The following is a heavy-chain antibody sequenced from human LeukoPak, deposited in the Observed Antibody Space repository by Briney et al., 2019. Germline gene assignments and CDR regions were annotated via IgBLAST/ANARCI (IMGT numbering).Heavy chain of an antibody. CDR1: GFTLSSYG. CDR3: ANWDGYCSSTSCYPPFDY. CDR2: ISYDGSNK. J-gene: IGHJ4*02. V-gene: IGHV3-30*18. Sequence: GGSLRLSCAASGFTLSSYGMHWVRQAPGKGLEWVAVISYDGSNKYYADSVKGRFTISRDNSKNTLYLQMNSLRAEDTAVYYCANWDGYCSSTSCYPPFDYWGQGTLVTVSS. D-gene: IGHD2-2*03.